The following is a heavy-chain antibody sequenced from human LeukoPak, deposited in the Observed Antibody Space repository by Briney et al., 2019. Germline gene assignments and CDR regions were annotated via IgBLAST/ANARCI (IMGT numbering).Heavy chain of an antibody. CDR1: GFTFDAYA. D-gene: IGHD5-24*01. V-gene: IGHV3-43*02. Sequence: AGGSLRLSCAASGFTFDAYAMHWVRQAPGKGLEWVSLISGDGGGTYYADSVKGRFTISRDNSKNSLYLQMNSLRAEDTALYYCAKEGDGYNFDYWGQGTLVTVSS. CDR3: AKEGDGYNFDY. CDR2: ISGDGGGT. J-gene: IGHJ4*02.